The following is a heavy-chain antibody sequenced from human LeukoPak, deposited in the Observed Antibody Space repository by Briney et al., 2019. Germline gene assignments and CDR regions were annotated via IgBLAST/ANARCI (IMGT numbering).Heavy chain of an antibody. CDR2: ISAYNGNT. J-gene: IGHJ5*02. CDR3: SXXXXEHGGNWFDP. V-gene: IGHV1-18*01. Sequence: ASVKVSCKASGYTFTSYGISWVRQAPGQGLEWMGWISAYNGNTNYAQKLQGRVTMTTDTSTSTAYMELRSLRSDDTAVYYCSXXXXEHGGNWFDPWGQGTLVTVSS. D-gene: IGHD1-26*01. CDR1: GYTFTSYG.